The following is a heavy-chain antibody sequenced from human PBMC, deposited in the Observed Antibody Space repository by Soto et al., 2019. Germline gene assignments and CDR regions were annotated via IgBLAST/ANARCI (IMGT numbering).Heavy chain of an antibody. CDR1: GFTFTSSA. CDR2: IVVGSGNT. D-gene: IGHD2-15*01. Sequence: SVKVSCKASGFTFTSSAVQWVRQARGQRLEWIGWIVVGSGNTNYAQKFQERVTITRDMSTSTAYMELSSLRSEDTAVYYCAAAQTWVVAASNYHYYGMDVWGQGSTVTVYS. V-gene: IGHV1-58*01. CDR3: AAAQTWVVAASNYHYYGMDV. J-gene: IGHJ6*02.